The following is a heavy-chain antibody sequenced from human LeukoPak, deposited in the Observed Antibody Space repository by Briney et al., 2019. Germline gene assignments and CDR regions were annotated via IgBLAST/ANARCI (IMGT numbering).Heavy chain of an antibody. V-gene: IGHV3-30*18. CDR1: GFTFSSYG. Sequence: GSLRLSCAASGFTFSSYGMHWVRQAPGKGLEWVAVISYDGSNKYYADSVKGRFTISRDNSKNTLYLQMNSLRAEDTAVYYCAKTWNHYYYYNMDVWGQGTTVTVSS. J-gene: IGHJ6*02. D-gene: IGHD1-1*01. CDR3: AKTWNHYYYYNMDV. CDR2: ISYDGSNK.